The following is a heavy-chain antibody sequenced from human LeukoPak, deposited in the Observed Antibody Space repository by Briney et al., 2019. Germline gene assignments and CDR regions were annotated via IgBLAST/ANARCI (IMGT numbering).Heavy chain of an antibody. CDR3: AKGSKEVLFTRDHHMDV. V-gene: IGHV3-11*04. D-gene: IGHD3-3*01. CDR1: GFTFSDYY. CDR2: ISSSGSTI. J-gene: IGHJ6*03. Sequence: GGSLRLSCAASGFTFSDYYMSWIRQAPGKGLEWVSYISSSGSTIYYADSVKGRFTISRDNAKNSLFLQMNSLRAGDTAVYYCAKGSKEVLFTRDHHMDVWGKGTTVTISS.